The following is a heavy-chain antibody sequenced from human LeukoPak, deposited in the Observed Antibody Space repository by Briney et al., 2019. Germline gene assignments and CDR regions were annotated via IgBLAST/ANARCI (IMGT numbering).Heavy chain of an antibody. J-gene: IGHJ4*02. CDR3: ARDQSSGYYL. Sequence: QPGGSLRLSCAASGFTFSSYGMHWVRQAPDKGLEWVAVIWYDGSNKYYADSVKGRFTISRDNSKNTLYLQMNSLRAEDTAVYYCARDQSSGYYLWGQGTLVTVSS. CDR2: IWYDGSNK. D-gene: IGHD3-22*01. CDR1: GFTFSSYG. V-gene: IGHV3-33*01.